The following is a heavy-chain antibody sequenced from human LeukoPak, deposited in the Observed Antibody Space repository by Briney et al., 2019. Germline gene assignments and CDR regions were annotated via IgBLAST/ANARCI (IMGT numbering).Heavy chain of an antibody. CDR1: GFTFSSYA. CDR3: AKGAITIFGVVIATNWFDP. V-gene: IGHV3-23*01. D-gene: IGHD3-3*01. J-gene: IGHJ5*02. Sequence: PGGSLRLSCAASGFTFSSYAMSWVRQAPGKGLEWVSAISGSGGSTYYADSVKGRFTISRDNSKNTLYLRMNSLRAEGTAVYYCAKGAITIFGVVIATNWFDPWGQGTLVTVSS. CDR2: ISGSGGST.